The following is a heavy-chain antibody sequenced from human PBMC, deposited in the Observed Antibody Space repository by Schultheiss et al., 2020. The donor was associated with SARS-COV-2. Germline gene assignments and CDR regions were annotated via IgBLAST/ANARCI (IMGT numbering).Heavy chain of an antibody. CDR3: ARAELEWLTPMPFDY. Sequence: GGSLRLSCAASGFTFDDYAMHWVRQAPGKGLEWVSYISSSSSTIYYADSVKGRFTISRDNAKNTLYLQMNSLRAEDTAVYYCARAELEWLTPMPFDYWGQGTLVTVSS. CDR2: ISSSSSTI. CDR1: GFTFDDYA. D-gene: IGHD3-3*01. V-gene: IGHV3-48*04. J-gene: IGHJ4*02.